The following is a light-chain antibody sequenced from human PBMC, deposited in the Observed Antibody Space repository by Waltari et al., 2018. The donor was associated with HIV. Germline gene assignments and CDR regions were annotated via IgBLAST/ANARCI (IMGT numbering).Light chain of an antibody. Sequence: EIVLTLSPGTLSLSQGERPTLSCRASESLSGRYLVWYQQKPGQAPRLLSYAASKRATGIPDRISGSGSGTDFTLTISRLEPEDFAVYYCQQYGGSPLYTFGQGTKLEIK. CDR2: AAS. CDR3: QQYGGSPLYT. J-gene: IGKJ2*01. CDR1: ESLSGRY. V-gene: IGKV3-20*01.